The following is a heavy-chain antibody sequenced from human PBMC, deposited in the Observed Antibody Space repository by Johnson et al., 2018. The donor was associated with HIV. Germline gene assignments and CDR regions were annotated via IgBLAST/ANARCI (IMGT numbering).Heavy chain of an antibody. CDR1: GFTFSSYG. CDR2: IRYDGSNK. D-gene: IGHD2-15*01. V-gene: IGHV3-30*02. Sequence: QVQLVESGGGVVQPGGSLRLSCAASGFTFSSYGMHWVRQAPGKGLEWVAFIRYDGSNKYYADSVKGRFTISRDNSKNTMYLQMNSLRAEDTALYYCARVRGDWSGGSGYRWGTFDIWGQGTMVTVSS. J-gene: IGHJ3*02. CDR3: ARVRGDWSGGSGYRWGTFDI.